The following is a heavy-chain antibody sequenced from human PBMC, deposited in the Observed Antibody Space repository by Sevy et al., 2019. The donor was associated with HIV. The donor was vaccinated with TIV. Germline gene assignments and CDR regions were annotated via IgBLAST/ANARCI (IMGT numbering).Heavy chain of an antibody. V-gene: IGHV3-53*01. Sequence: GGSLRLSCAASGFTVSSNYMSWVRQAPGKGLEWVSVIYSGGSTYYADSVKGRFTISRDNSKNTLYLQMTSLRAEDTAVYYCARDLYDFWSGMIGYWGQGTLVTVSS. CDR1: GFTVSSNY. J-gene: IGHJ4*02. D-gene: IGHD3-3*01. CDR2: IYSGGST. CDR3: ARDLYDFWSGMIGY.